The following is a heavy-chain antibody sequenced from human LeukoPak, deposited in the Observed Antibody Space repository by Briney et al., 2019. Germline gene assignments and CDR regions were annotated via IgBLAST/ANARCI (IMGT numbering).Heavy chain of an antibody. Sequence: PGGSLRLSCAASGFTFSSSAMNWVRQAPGKGLEWVSAITGNSLNTYYAESVKGRFTISRDNSKNTLYLQMKSLRAEDTAVYYCARTYCSSTSCYDTRYYYYGMDVWGQGTTVTVSS. V-gene: IGHV3-23*01. CDR2: ITGNSLNT. CDR3: ARTYCSSTSCYDTRYYYYGMDV. CDR1: GFTFSSSA. J-gene: IGHJ6*02. D-gene: IGHD2-2*01.